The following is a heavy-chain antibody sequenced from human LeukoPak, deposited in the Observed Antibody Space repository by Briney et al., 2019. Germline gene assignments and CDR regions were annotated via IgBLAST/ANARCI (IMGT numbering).Heavy chain of an antibody. CDR2: FYYSGAT. CDR3: ARSNARDGYNFGY. Sequence: PSETLSLTCTVSGGSISSSYWSWIRQPPGKGLEWIGYFYYSGATNYTPSLKSRVTISVDTSKTQLSLQMTSMTAVDTAVYYCARSNARDGYNFGYWGQGTLVTVSS. V-gene: IGHV4-59*08. J-gene: IGHJ4*02. D-gene: IGHD5-24*01. CDR1: GGSISSSY.